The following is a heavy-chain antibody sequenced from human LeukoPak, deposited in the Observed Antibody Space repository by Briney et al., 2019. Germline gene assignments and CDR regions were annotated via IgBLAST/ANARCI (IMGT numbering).Heavy chain of an antibody. J-gene: IGHJ6*02. V-gene: IGHV1-69*04. CDR1: GATFSSYA. D-gene: IGHD3-10*01. Sequence: GASGKVSCTASGATFSSYAISWVRQPPGQGLGWMGRIILILGIANYAQKFQGRVTITADKSTSTAYMELSSLRSEDTAVYYCARDRDYGMDVWGQGTTVTVSS. CDR3: ARDRDYGMDV. CDR2: IILILGIA.